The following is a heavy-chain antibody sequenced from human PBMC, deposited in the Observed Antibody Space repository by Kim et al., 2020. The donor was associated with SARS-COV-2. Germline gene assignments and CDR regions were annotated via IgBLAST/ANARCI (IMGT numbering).Heavy chain of an antibody. V-gene: IGHV3-33*01. CDR2: IWYDGSNK. D-gene: IGHD3-10*01. CDR3: ARDPGLLWFGDPRYVYYYGMDV. CDR1: GFTFSSYG. J-gene: IGHJ6*02. Sequence: GGSLRLSCAASGFTFSSYGMHWVRQAPGKGLEWVAVIWYDGSNKYYADSVKGRFTISRDNSKNTLYLQMNSLRAEDTAVYYSARDPGLLWFGDPRYVYYYGMDVWGQGTTVTVSS.